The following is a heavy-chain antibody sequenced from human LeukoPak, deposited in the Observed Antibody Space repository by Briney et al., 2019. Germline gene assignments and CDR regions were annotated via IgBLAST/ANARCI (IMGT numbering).Heavy chain of an antibody. CDR2: IQSKTDGGTT. D-gene: IGHD3-10*01. J-gene: IGHJ4*02. CDR3: ATLTVRGVINI. V-gene: IGHV3-15*01. Sequence: PGGSLRLSCAASGFTFSNTWMNWVRQAPEKGLEWVGRIQSKTDGGTTEYAAPVKGRFTISRDDSKTTLYLQMNSLKTEDTAVYYCATLTVRGVINIWGQGTLVTVSS. CDR1: GFTFSNTW.